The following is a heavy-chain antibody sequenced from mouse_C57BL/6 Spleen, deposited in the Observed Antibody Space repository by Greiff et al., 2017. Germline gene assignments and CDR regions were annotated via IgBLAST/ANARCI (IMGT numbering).Heavy chain of an antibody. J-gene: IGHJ4*01. D-gene: IGHD2-3*01. CDR2: INPSSGYT. V-gene: IGHV1-4*01. CDR1: GYTFTSYT. Sequence: VQLVESGAELARPGASVKMSCKASGYTFTSYTMHWVKQRPGQGLEWIGCINPSSGYTKYNQKFKDKATLTADKSSSTAYMQLSSLTSEDSAVYYCARGDVGGYYQDYWGQGTSVTVSS. CDR3: ARGDVGGYYQDY.